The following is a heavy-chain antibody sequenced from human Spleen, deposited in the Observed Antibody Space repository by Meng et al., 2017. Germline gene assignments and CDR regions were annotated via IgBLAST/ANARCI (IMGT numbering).Heavy chain of an antibody. V-gene: IGHV4-38-2*02. CDR1: GYSISSGYH. J-gene: IGHJ4*02. D-gene: IGHD6-13*01. Sequence: SETLSLTCAVSGYSISSGYHWGWIRQPPGRGLEWIGSIYHGGSTYYNPSLKSRVTISVDTSKNQFSLKLSSVTAADTAMYYCARDEDISAAGKLFGDYWGQGTLVTVSS. CDR2: IYHGGST. CDR3: ARDEDISAAGKLFGDY.